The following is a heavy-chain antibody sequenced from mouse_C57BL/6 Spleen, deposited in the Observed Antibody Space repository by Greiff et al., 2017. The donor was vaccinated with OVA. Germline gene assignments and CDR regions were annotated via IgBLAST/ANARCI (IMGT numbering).Heavy chain of an antibody. Sequence: EVKLMESGGGLVQPGGSMKLSCAASGFTFSDAWMDWVRQSPEKGLEWVAEIRNKANNHATYYAESVKGRFTISRDDSKSSVYLQMNSLRAEDTGIYYCTRRGGYLAWCAYWGQGTLVTVSA. CDR2: IRNKANNHAT. D-gene: IGHD2-3*01. V-gene: IGHV6-6*01. CDR3: TRRGGYLAWCAY. J-gene: IGHJ3*01. CDR1: GFTFSDAW.